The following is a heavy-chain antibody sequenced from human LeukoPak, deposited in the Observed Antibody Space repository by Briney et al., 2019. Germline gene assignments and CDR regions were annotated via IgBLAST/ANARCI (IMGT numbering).Heavy chain of an antibody. CDR1: GFTVSSNY. CDR2: IYSGGST. J-gene: IGHJ6*02. V-gene: IGHV3-53*01. CDR3: ARDGSGGFYYGMDV. D-gene: IGHD6-19*01. Sequence: PGGSLRLSCAASGFTVSSNYMSWVRQAPGKGLEWVSLIYSGGSTYYADSVKGRFTISRDNSKNTLYLQMNSLRAEDTAVYYCARDGSGGFYYGMDVWGQGTTVTVSS.